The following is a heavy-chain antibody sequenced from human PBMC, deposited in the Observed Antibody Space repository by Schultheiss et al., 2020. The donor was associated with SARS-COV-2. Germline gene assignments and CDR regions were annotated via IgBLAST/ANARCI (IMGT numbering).Heavy chain of an antibody. D-gene: IGHD6-6*01. CDR2: ISSSGSTI. CDR3: ARNAARLITRAQFDY. J-gene: IGHJ4*02. V-gene: IGHV3-48*03. Sequence: GESLKISCAASGFTFSSYEMNWVRQAPGKGLEWVSYISSSGSTIYYADSVKGRFTISRDNDKKSLYLQMNSLRAEDTAVYYCARNAARLITRAQFDYWGQGALVTVSS. CDR1: GFTFSSYE.